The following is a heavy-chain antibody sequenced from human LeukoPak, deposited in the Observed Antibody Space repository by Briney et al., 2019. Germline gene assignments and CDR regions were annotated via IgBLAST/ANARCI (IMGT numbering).Heavy chain of an antibody. Sequence: PSETLSLTCTVSGGSISSSSYYWGWIRQPPGKGLEWIGSIYYSGSTYYNPSLKSRVTISVDTSKNQFSLKLSSVTAADTAVYYCARDQGYCSSTSCYTDWFDPWGQGTLVTVSS. CDR1: GGSISSSSYY. CDR2: IYYSGST. V-gene: IGHV4-39*07. CDR3: ARDQGYCSSTSCYTDWFDP. J-gene: IGHJ5*02. D-gene: IGHD2-2*02.